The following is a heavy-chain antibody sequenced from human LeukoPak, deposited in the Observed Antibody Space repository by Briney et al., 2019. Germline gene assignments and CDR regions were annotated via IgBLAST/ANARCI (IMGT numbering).Heavy chain of an antibody. CDR3: ARDVDSGYDFDY. Sequence: PSETLSLTCTVSGGSISSGSYYWSWIRQPAGKGLEWIGRIYTSGSTYYNPSLKSRVTISVDTSKNQFSLKLSSVTAADTAVYYCARDVDSGYDFDYWGQGTLVTVSS. J-gene: IGHJ4*02. V-gene: IGHV4-61*02. CDR1: GGSISSGSYY. D-gene: IGHD5-12*01. CDR2: IYTSGST.